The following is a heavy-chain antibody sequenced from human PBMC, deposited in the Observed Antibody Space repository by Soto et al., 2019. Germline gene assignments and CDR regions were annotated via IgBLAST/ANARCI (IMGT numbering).Heavy chain of an antibody. J-gene: IGHJ5*02. Sequence: ASVKVSCKASGYTFTSYAMHWVRQAPGQRLEWMGWINAGNGNTKYSQKFQGRVTITRDTSASTAYMELSSLRSEDTAVYYCASYIFLNDFWSGYRATYNWFDPWGQGTLVTVSS. D-gene: IGHD3-3*01. CDR1: GYTFTSYA. CDR3: ASYIFLNDFWSGYRATYNWFDP. V-gene: IGHV1-3*01. CDR2: INAGNGNT.